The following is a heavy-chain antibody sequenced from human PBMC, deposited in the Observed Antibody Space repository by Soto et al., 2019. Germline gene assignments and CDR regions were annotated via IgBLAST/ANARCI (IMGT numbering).Heavy chain of an antibody. Sequence: EVQLLESGGGLVQPGGSLRLSCAVSGFTFSSHAMSWVRQAPGKGLECVSSITGSGDSTYYADSVKGRFTISRDKSKSTLYLQMNSLRAADKYVYYCAKDLQFSGWLSAQTCDDLGQGTQVTVSS. J-gene: IGHJ4*02. CDR2: ITGSGDST. D-gene: IGHD6-19*01. V-gene: IGHV3-23*01. CDR1: GFTFSSHA. CDR3: AKDLQFSGWLSAQTCDD.